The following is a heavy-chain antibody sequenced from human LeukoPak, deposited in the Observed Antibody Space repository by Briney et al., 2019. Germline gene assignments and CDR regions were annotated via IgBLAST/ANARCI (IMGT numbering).Heavy chain of an antibody. CDR3: ARVAASDELDY. CDR2: IWYDGSNK. CDR1: GFTFSSHG. Sequence: PGGSLRLSCAASGFTFSSHGMHWVRQAPGKGLEWVAVIWYDGSNKYYADSVKGRFTISRDDSKNTLYLQMNSLRAEDTAVYYCARVAASDELDYWGQGTLVTVSS. D-gene: IGHD1-26*01. J-gene: IGHJ4*02. V-gene: IGHV3-33*01.